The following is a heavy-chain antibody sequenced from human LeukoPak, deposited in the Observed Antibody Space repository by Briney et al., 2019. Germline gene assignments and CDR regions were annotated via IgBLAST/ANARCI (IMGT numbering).Heavy chain of an antibody. D-gene: IGHD1-20*01. CDR1: GYTFTSYD. J-gene: IGHJ4*02. V-gene: IGHV1-8*01. Sequence: ASVKVSCKASGYTFTSYDVNWVRQATGQGLEWMGWMNPNSGNTGYAQKFQGRVTMTRNTSISTAYMELSSLRSEDTAVYYCARGTSPYNWNYVHYWGQGTLVTVSS. CDR2: MNPNSGNT. CDR3: ARGTSPYNWNYVHY.